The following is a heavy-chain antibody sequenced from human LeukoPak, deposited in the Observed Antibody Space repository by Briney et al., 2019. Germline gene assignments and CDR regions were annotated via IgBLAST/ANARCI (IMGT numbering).Heavy chain of an antibody. J-gene: IGHJ4*02. Sequence: GASVKVSCKASGYTFTSYGISWVRQAPGQGLEWMGWISAYNGNTNYAQKLQGRVTMTTDTSTSTAYMELRSLRSDDTAVYYCARGRDYGSGSYYKEDALFDYWGQGTLVTVPS. V-gene: IGHV1-18*01. CDR1: GYTFTSYG. CDR3: ARGRDYGSGSYYKEDALFDY. D-gene: IGHD3-10*01. CDR2: ISAYNGNT.